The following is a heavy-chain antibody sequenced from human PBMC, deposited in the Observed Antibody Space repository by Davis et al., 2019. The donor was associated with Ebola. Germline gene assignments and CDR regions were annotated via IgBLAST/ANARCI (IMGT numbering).Heavy chain of an antibody. CDR3: ARQLPYYSYGMDV. V-gene: IGHV3-11*01. CDR2: ISSSGSTI. CDR1: GFTFSDYY. J-gene: IGHJ6*02. Sequence: PGGSLRLSCAASGFTFSDYYMSWIRQAPGKGLEWVSYISSSGSTIYYADSAKGRFTISRDNSKNTLYLQMNSLRAEDTAVYFCARQLPYYSYGMDVWGQGTTVTVSS. D-gene: IGHD2-2*01.